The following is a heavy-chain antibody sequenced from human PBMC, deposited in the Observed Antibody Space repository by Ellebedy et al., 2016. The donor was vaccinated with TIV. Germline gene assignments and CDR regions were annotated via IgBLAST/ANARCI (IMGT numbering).Heavy chain of an antibody. CDR2: IYYSGIT. CDR1: GGSISGYY. Sequence: MPGGSLRLSCTVSGGSISGYYWGWIRQPPGKGLEWIGYIYYSGITDYNPSLRSRVIISVDTPKNQLSLKLSSVTAADAAMYYCARWNEGFDYWGQGTLVTVSS. CDR3: ARWNEGFDY. V-gene: IGHV4-59*08. D-gene: IGHD1-1*01. J-gene: IGHJ4*02.